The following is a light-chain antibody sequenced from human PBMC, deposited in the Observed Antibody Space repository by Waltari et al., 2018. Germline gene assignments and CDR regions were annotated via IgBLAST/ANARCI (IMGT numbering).Light chain of an antibody. J-gene: IGKJ1*01. CDR3: QQYNSFSRT. Sequence: IQMTQSPSTLSASVGDRVTITCRASLSVSTWLAWYQQKPGKAPKLLISEASNLESGGPLRFRGSGSGTESTLIIRSLQPDDFTTYFCQQYNSFSRTFGQGTKVEIK. CDR2: EAS. CDR1: LSVSTW. V-gene: IGKV1-5*03.